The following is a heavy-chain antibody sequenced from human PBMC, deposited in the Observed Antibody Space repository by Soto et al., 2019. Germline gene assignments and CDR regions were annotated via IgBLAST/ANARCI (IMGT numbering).Heavy chain of an antibody. CDR3: ARGLTGYCSGGSCSPFDY. J-gene: IGHJ4*02. CDR1: GGSFGGYY. D-gene: IGHD2-15*01. V-gene: IGHV4-34*01. Sequence: PSETLSLTCAVYGGSFGGYYGSWIRQPPGKGLEWIGEINRSRSTNYNPSLKSRVTISADTSKNQVSLKLNSVTAADTAVYYCARGLTGYCSGGSCSPFDYWGQGTPVTVSS. CDR2: INRSRST.